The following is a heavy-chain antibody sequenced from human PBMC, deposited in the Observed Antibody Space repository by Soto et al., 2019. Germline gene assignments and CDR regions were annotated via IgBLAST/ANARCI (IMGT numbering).Heavy chain of an antibody. CDR3: ARAYGDSFFDL. V-gene: IGHV4-59*11. J-gene: IGHJ4*02. D-gene: IGHD4-17*01. Sequence: SDTLSLTCTVSGGFISGLYWSWIRQPPGKGLECIGFIYYSGYTNYNPSLKSRVTMSVDTSKNQFSLKLSSVTAEDTAVYYCARAYGDSFFDLWGQGTLVTVSS. CDR2: IYYSGYT. CDR1: GGFISGLY.